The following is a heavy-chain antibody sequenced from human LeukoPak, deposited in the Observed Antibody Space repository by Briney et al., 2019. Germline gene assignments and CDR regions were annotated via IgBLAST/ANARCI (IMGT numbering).Heavy chain of an antibody. D-gene: IGHD7-27*01. CDR1: GFIFSGYS. CDR3: AKAQELGNYEFFLFDY. CDR2: ISGSSNYI. Sequence: PGGSLRLSCAASGFIFSGYSMNWVRQAPGKGLEWVSSISGSSNYIYYADSVKGRFTISRDNAKNSLYLHMNSLRAEDTAVYYCAKAQELGNYEFFLFDYWGQGTLVTVSS. J-gene: IGHJ4*02. V-gene: IGHV3-21*04.